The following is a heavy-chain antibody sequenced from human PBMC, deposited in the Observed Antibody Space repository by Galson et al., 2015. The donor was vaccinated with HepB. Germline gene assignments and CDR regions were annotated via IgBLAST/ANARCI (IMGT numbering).Heavy chain of an antibody. CDR3: ARGRRLSELYMDY. V-gene: IGHV3-66*02. CDR2: IYSGGST. Sequence: SLRLSCAASGFTVSSNYMSWVRQAPGKGLEWVSVIYSGGSTYYADSVKGRFTISRDNSKNTLYLQMNSLRAEDTAVYYCARGRRLSELYMDYWGQGTLVTVSS. D-gene: IGHD3-10*01. J-gene: IGHJ4*02. CDR1: GFTVSSNY.